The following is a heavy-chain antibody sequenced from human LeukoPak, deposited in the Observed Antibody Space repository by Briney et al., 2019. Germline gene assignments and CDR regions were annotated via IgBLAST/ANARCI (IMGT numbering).Heavy chain of an antibody. J-gene: IGHJ4*02. Sequence: GGPLRLSCAASGFTFSSYGMHWVRQAPGKGLEWVSLIYSGGSAYYADSVKGRFTISRDNSKNTLYLEMNSLSPDDTAVYYCARGVEPLAANTLAYWGQGTLVTVSS. CDR3: ARGVEPLAANTLAY. CDR2: IYSGGSA. V-gene: IGHV3-53*01. D-gene: IGHD1-14*01. CDR1: GFTFSSYG.